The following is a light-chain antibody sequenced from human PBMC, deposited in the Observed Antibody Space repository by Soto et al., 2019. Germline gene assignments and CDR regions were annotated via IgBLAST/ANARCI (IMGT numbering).Light chain of an antibody. CDR2: AAS. CDR3: QQYNNWPQT. CDR1: QSVSSN. Sequence: EIVMTQSPATLSVSSGESATLXXRASQSVSSNLAWYQQKPGQAPRLXIYAASTRATGIPARFSGSGSGTEFTLTISSLQSEDFAVYYCQQYNNWPQTFGQGTKVDIK. J-gene: IGKJ1*01. V-gene: IGKV3-15*01.